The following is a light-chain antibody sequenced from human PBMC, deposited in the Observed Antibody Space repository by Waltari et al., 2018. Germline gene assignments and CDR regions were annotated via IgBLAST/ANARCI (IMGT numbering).Light chain of an antibody. V-gene: IGLV1-44*01. J-gene: IGLJ3*02. CDR1: SSNIGRHT. CDR2: SNN. Sequence: QSVLTQPPSASGTPGHRVTISCSGSSSNIGRHTVTWYQQLPGTAPKLLIYSNNQRPSGVPDRFSGSKSGTSASLAISGLQSEDEADYYCAAWDDSLNGWVFGGGTKLTVL. CDR3: AAWDDSLNGWV.